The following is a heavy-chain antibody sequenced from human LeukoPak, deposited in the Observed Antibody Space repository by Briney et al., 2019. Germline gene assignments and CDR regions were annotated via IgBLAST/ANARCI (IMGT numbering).Heavy chain of an antibody. CDR2: INHSGST. CDR1: GGSFSGYY. D-gene: IGHD5-18*01. V-gene: IGHV4-34*01. J-gene: IGHJ6*02. Sequence: SETLSLTCAVYGGSFSGYYWSWIRQPPGKGLEWIGEINHSGSTNYNPSLKSRVTISVDTSKNQFSLKLSSVTAADTAVYYCARGRGYSYDYYYYGMDVWGQGTTVTVSS. CDR3: ARGRGYSYDYYYYGMDV.